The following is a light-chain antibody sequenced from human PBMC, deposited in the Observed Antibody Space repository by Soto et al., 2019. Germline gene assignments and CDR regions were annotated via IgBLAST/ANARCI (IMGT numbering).Light chain of an antibody. V-gene: IGKV3D-20*02. CDR1: QSVSSSY. J-gene: IGKJ5*01. CDR3: QQRSYWPPIN. CDR2: GAS. Sequence: EIVLTPSPGTLSLSPGERATLSCRANQSVSSSYLAWYQQKPGQAPRLLIYGASSRATGIPDRFSGSGSGTDFTLTISRLEPEDFAVYYCQQRSYWPPINCGQGKRREIK.